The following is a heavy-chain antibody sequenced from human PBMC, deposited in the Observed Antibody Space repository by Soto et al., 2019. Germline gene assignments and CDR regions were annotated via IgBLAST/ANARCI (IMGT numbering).Heavy chain of an antibody. CDR3: ARGWGLVS. CDR1: GGSLTSYP. CDR2: IIPIHGTT. V-gene: IGHV1-69*01. D-gene: IGHD3-16*01. J-gene: IGHJ4*02. Sequence: QMEQSGAEARKPGSSVKVSCKPSGGSLTSYPMAWVRQAPGQGFEWMGGIIPIHGTTEYAQKFQGRVTITADESTNRATLELTGLTSEDTAVYYCARGWGLVSWGQGTVVTVSS.